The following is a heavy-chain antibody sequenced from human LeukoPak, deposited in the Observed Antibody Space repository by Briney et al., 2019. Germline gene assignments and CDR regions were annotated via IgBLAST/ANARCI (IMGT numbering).Heavy chain of an antibody. CDR1: GGSFSGYY. V-gene: IGHV4-34*01. CDR2: INHSGST. Sequence: SETLSLTCAVYGGSFSGYYWSWIRQPPGKGLEWIGEINHSGSTNYNPSLKSRVTISVDTSKNQFSLKLSSVTAADTAVYYCARGGRKGSSWYGYYWGQGTLVTVSS. CDR3: ARGGRKGSSWYGYY. J-gene: IGHJ4*02. D-gene: IGHD6-13*01.